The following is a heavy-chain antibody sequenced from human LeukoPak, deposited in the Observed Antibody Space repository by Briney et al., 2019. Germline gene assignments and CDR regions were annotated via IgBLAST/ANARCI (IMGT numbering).Heavy chain of an antibody. CDR3: ATSTFGVRYFDY. V-gene: IGHV3-21*01. CDR2: ISSSSSYI. Sequence: GGSLRLCCAASGFTFSSYSMNWVRQAAGKGLEWVSSISSSSSYIYYADSVKGRFTISRDNAKNSLYLQMNSLRAEDTAVCYCATSTFGVRYFDYWGQGTLVTVSS. D-gene: IGHD3-10*01. J-gene: IGHJ4*02. CDR1: GFTFSSYS.